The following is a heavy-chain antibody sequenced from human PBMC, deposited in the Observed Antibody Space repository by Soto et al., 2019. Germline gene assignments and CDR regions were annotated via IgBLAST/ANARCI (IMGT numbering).Heavy chain of an antibody. V-gene: IGHV3-21*01. CDR1: GFTFSSYS. J-gene: IGHJ3*02. Sequence: GGSLRLSCAASGFTFSSYSMNWVRQAPGKGLEWVSSISSSSSYIYYADSVKGRFTISRDNAKNSLYLQMNSLRAEDTAVYYCARTLYDYGDYRLEEGALDIWGQGTMVTVSS. D-gene: IGHD4-17*01. CDR2: ISSSSSYI. CDR3: ARTLYDYGDYRLEEGALDI.